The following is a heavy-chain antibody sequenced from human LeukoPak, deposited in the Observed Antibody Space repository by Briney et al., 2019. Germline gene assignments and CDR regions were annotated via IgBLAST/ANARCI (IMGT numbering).Heavy chain of an antibody. V-gene: IGHV4-4*02. CDR3: AGRWALTGEPT. CDR2: ISNRGST. J-gene: IGHJ5*02. D-gene: IGHD7-27*01. Sequence: SGTLSLTCAVSGGSLSSSFWWSWVRQPPGKGLEWIGEISNRGSTNYNPSLKSRVSISIDESKDQFSLAPNSVTAADTAVYYCAGRWALTGEPTWGQGTLVTVSS. CDR1: GGSLSSSFW.